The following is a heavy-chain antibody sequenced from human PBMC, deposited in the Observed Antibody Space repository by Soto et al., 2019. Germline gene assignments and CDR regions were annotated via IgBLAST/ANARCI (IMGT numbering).Heavy chain of an antibody. CDR3: AGGDGGADAFDL. D-gene: IGHD3-16*01. CDR2: IIPMFRTT. CDR1: GDTFDTYT. J-gene: IGHJ3*01. V-gene: IGHV1-69*12. Sequence: QVQLVQSGTEVRKPGSSVNVSCQASGDTFDTYTFSWVRQAPGQGLQWMGEIIPMFRTTNYAPRFQGRLTLTADDYTRIVSMELNSLTFEDTAVYYCAGGDGGADAFDLWGQGTMIAVSS.